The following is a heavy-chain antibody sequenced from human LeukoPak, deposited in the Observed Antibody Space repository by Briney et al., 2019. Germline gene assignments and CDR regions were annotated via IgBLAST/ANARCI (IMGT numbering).Heavy chain of an antibody. J-gene: IGHJ3*02. CDR2: IYPGDSDT. CDR3: ARAPYSSGFHDAFDI. D-gene: IGHD6-19*01. V-gene: IGHV5-51*01. Sequence: GESLKISCKGSGYIFTSYWIGWVRQMPGKGLEWMGIIYPGDSDTRYSPSFQGQVTISADKSISTAYVQWSSLKASDTAMYYCARAPYSSGFHDAFDIWGQGTMVTVSS. CDR1: GYIFTSYW.